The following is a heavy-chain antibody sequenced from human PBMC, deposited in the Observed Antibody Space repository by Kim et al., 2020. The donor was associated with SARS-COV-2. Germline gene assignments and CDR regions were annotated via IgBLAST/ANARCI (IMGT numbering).Heavy chain of an antibody. V-gene: IGHV4-59*01. CDR1: GGSISSYY. J-gene: IGHJ2*01. D-gene: IGHD3-10*01. CDR3: ARTLARGWIGGGDWYFDL. Sequence: SETLSLTCTVSGGSISSYYWSWIRQPPGKGLEWIGYIYYSGSTNYNPSLKSRVTISVDTSKNQFSLKLSSVTAADTAVYYCARTLARGWIGGGDWYFDLWGRGTLVTVSS. CDR2: IYYSGST.